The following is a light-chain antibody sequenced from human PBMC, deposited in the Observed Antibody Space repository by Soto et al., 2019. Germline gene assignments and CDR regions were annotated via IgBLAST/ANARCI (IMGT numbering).Light chain of an antibody. Sequence: DIQMTQSPSSLSASVGDRVTITCRANQNIANYLHWYQQIPGKAPSLLIYATSRLLSGVPSRFTGRGSGTDFTLTINNLQPGDFATYYCQQAYGTPFTFGPGTKVDVK. CDR1: QNIANY. CDR3: QQAYGTPFT. CDR2: ATS. V-gene: IGKV1-39*01. J-gene: IGKJ3*01.